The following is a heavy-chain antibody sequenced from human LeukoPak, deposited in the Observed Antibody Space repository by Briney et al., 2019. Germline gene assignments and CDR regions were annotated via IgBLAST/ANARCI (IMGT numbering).Heavy chain of an antibody. V-gene: IGHV3-64D*06. J-gene: IGHJ4*02. CDR2: ISSNGGST. CDR3: VKGLTYYYGSGSYPFDY. CDR1: GFTFSSYS. D-gene: IGHD3-10*01. Sequence: AGSLRLSCSASGFTFSSYSMHWVRQAAGKGLEYVSAISSNGGSTYYADSVKGRFTISRDNSKNTMYLQMSSLRAEDTAVYYCVKGLTYYYGSGSYPFDYWGQGTLVTVSS.